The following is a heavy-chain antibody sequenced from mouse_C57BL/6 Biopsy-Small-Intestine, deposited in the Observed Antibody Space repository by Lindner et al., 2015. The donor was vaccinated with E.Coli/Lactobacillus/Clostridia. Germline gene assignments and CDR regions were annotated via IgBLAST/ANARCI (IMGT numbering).Heavy chain of an antibody. CDR2: IDPEDGET. CDR1: GFNIKDGL. Sequence: VQLQESGAELVRPGASVKLSCTASGFNIKDGLIHWVKQRPEQGLEWIGWIDPEDGETKYAPNFQDKATITTDTSSHTAYLQLSSLTSEDTAIYYCARHYYDGNYGYAMDYWGQGTSVTVSS. V-gene: IGHV14-2*01. CDR3: ARHYYDGNYGYAMDY. D-gene: IGHD2-1*01. J-gene: IGHJ4*01.